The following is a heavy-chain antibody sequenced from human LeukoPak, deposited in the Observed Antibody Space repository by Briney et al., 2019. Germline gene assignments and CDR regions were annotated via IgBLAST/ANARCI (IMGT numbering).Heavy chain of an antibody. CDR3: AKSEWELLGYVEY. V-gene: IGHV3-30*18. CDR2: ISYDGSNK. D-gene: IGHD1-26*01. CDR1: GFTFRSYG. J-gene: IGHJ4*02. Sequence: GRSLRLSCAASGFTFRSYGMHWVRQAPGKGLEWVAVISYDGSNKHYADSVKGRFTISRDNSKNTLYLQMNSLRAEDTAVYYCAKSEWELLGYVEYWGQGTLVTVSS.